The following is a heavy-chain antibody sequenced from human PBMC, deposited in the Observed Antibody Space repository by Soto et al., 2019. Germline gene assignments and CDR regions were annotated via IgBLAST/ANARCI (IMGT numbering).Heavy chain of an antibody. D-gene: IGHD3-22*01. CDR2: INAGNGNT. CDR1: GYTFTSYA. Sequence: ASVKVSCKASGYTFTSYAMHWVRQAPGQRLEWMGWINAGNGNTKYSQKFQGRVTITRDTSASTAYMELSSLRSEDTAVYYCARDESTYYDSSGYYDYWGQGTLVTVSS. CDR3: ARDESTYYDSSGYYDY. J-gene: IGHJ4*02. V-gene: IGHV1-3*01.